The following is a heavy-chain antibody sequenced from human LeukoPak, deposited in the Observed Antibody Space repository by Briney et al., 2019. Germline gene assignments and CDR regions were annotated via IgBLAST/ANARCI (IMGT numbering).Heavy chain of an antibody. CDR3: TTLGYHLDS. CDR1: GFDFRAYE. Sequence: GGSLRLSCAASGFDFRAYEMNWVRQAPGKGLEWVSYIAGSDTRTYYADPVKGRFTISRDNAKNSLYLQMNSLRAEDTALYYCTTLGYHLDSWGQGTLVTVSS. V-gene: IGHV3-48*03. CDR2: IAGSDTRT. J-gene: IGHJ4*02. D-gene: IGHD3-22*01.